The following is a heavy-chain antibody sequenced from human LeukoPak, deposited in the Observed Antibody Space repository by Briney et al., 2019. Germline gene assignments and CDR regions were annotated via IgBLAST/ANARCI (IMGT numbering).Heavy chain of an antibody. V-gene: IGHV3-11*04. J-gene: IGHJ4*02. CDR3: ARDCSSTSCYRTLDY. Sequence: GGSLRLSCAASGFTFSDYYMSWIRQAPGKGLEWVSYISCSGSTIYYADSVKGRFTISRDNAKNSLYLQMNSLRTEDTAVYYCARDCSSTSCYRTLDYWGQGTLVTVSS. CDR2: ISCSGSTI. D-gene: IGHD2-2*01. CDR1: GFTFSDYY.